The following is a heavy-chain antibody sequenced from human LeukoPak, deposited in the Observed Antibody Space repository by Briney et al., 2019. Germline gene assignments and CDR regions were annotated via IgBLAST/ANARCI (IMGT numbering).Heavy chain of an antibody. D-gene: IGHD5-18*01. CDR3: AKDQKRRYSYGYLFYYYYMDV. Sequence: GGSLRLSCAASGFTFSSYEMNWVRQAPGKGLEWVSYISSSGSTIYYADSVKGRFTISRDNAKNSLYLQMNSLRAEDTAVYYCAKDQKRRYSYGYLFYYYYMDVWGKGTTVTISS. CDR1: GFTFSSYE. CDR2: ISSSGSTI. J-gene: IGHJ6*03. V-gene: IGHV3-48*03.